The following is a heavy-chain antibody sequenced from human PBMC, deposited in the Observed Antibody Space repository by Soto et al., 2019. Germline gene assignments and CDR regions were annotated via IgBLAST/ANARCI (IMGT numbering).Heavy chain of an antibody. CDR2: ISAYNGNT. J-gene: IGHJ6*02. D-gene: IGHD2-2*01. V-gene: IGHV1-18*01. CDR1: GYTFTSYG. Sequence: ASVKVSCKASGYTFTSYGISWVRQAPGQGLEWMGWISAYNGNTNYAQKLQGRVTMTTDTSTSTAYMELRSLRSDDTAVYYCARVVVVPAAMGYYYYGMDVWGQGTTVTGSS. CDR3: ARVVVVPAAMGYYYYGMDV.